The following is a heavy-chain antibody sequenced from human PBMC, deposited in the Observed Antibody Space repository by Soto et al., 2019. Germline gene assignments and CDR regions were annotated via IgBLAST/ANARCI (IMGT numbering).Heavy chain of an antibody. CDR3: VRELSYCTNGVCYTEYFDY. CDR1: GFRFSNYV. J-gene: IGHJ4*02. Sequence: EVQLLESGVGLVQPGGSLRLSCVASGFRFSNYVISWVRQAPGKGLEWVSGISGSGGSTYYADSMKGRFTISRDNSKNTLYLQMNSLRDDDTAVYYCVRELSYCTNGVCYTEYFDYWGQGSLVTVSS. CDR2: ISGSGGST. D-gene: IGHD2-8*01. V-gene: IGHV3-23*01.